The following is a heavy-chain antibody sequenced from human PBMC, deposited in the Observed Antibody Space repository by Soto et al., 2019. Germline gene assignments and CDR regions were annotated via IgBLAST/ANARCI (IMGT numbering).Heavy chain of an antibody. D-gene: IGHD3-22*01. J-gene: IGHJ4*02. CDR1: GGSISSGDYY. Sequence: PSETLSLTCTVSGGSISSGDYYWSWIRQPPGKGLEWIGYIYYSGSTYYNPSLKSRVTISVDTPKNQFSLKLSSVTAAATAVYYCARGLMIVVVTDDYYFDYWGQGTLVTVSS. CDR2: IYYSGST. CDR3: ARGLMIVVVTDDYYFDY. V-gene: IGHV4-30-4*01.